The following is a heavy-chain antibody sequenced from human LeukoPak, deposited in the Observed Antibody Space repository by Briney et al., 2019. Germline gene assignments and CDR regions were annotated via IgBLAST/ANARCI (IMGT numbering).Heavy chain of an antibody. CDR3: ARDRHEPGP. Sequence: SETLSLTCRVSDYYVNNGYYWGWIRQPPGKGLEWIGSIYHSGITYYNPSLKSRVTISADTPKNQFSLKLSSVTAADTAMYYCARDRHEPGPWGPGTMVTVSS. CDR1: DYYVNNGYY. CDR2: IYHSGIT. V-gene: IGHV4-38-2*02. J-gene: IGHJ3*01.